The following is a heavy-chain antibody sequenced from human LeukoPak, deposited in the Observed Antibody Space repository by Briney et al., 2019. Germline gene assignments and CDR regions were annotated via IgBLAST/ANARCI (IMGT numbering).Heavy chain of an antibody. J-gene: IGHJ1*01. D-gene: IGHD3-16*01. CDR2: ISPRGDIT. V-gene: IGHV3-23*01. CDR3: AKDDDWGRFNH. Sequence: GGSLRLSCAASGFSFRSHGMNWVRQAPGKGLEWVSGISPRGDITYYKESVRGRFTISRDNFKNMVSLQLNSLRAEDTAMYYCAKDDDWGRFNHWGQGTLVTVSS. CDR1: GFSFRSHG.